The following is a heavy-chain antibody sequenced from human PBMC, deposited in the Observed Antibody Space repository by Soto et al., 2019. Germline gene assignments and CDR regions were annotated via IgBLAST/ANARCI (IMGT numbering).Heavy chain of an antibody. Sequence: SETLSLTCSVLGDSISDTRYYWGWIRQSPEKGLEWIGSISHDGHAYYNPSLKSRVTLFADTSRNQFSLKMKSVTVADTALYFCASQVYGDSLVGTWFDPLGQGALVTVSS. CDR1: GDSISDTRYY. V-gene: IGHV4-39*01. J-gene: IGHJ5*02. CDR3: ASQVYGDSLVGTWFDP. CDR2: ISHDGHA. D-gene: IGHD4-17*01.